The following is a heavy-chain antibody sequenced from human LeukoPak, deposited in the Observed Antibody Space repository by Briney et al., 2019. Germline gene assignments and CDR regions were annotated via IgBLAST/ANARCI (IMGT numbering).Heavy chain of an antibody. CDR3: ARAGPVDIVVVPAASHMDV. V-gene: IGHV3-21*01. D-gene: IGHD2-2*03. Sequence: GGSLRLSCAASGFTFSSYSMNWVRQAPGTGLEWVSSISSSSSYIYYADSVKGRFTISRDNAKNSLYLQMNSLRAEDTAVYYCARAGPVDIVVVPAASHMDVWGQGTTVTVSS. J-gene: IGHJ6*02. CDR2: ISSSSSYI. CDR1: GFTFSSYS.